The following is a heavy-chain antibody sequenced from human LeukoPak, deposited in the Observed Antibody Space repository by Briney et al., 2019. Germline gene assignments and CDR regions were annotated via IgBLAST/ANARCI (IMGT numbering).Heavy chain of an antibody. CDR3: ANRGVGYYYMDV. D-gene: IGHD2-15*01. CDR2: ISVSGGST. Sequence: GGSLRLPCAASGLPFSTYAMTWVPQAPGKGLEWVSSISVSGGSTYYADPAKGRFTISRDNSKNTLYLQMNSLRAEDTAVYYCANRGVGYYYMDVWGKGTTVTVSS. J-gene: IGHJ6*03. V-gene: IGHV3-23*01. CDR1: GLPFSTYA.